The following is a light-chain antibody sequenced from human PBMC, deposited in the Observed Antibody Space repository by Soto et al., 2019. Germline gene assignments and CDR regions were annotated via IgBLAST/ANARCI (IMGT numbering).Light chain of an antibody. Sequence: DIQMTPSPSSVSASVGDRVTITCRASQGISRWLAWYQQKPGKAPKLLLYTATSLQSGVPSRFSGSGSGTDFTLTISSLQPEDFATYYFQQATSVPWTFGQGTKVEIK. CDR2: TAT. CDR1: QGISRW. J-gene: IGKJ1*01. CDR3: QQATSVPWT. V-gene: IGKV1-12*01.